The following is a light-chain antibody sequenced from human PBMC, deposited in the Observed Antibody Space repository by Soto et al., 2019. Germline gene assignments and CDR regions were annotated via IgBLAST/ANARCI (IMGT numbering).Light chain of an antibody. CDR1: SSDVGGYNY. CDR3: SSYAGSNTPYV. V-gene: IGLV2-8*01. J-gene: IGLJ1*01. CDR2: EVN. Sequence: QSALTQPPSASGSPGQSVTISCTGTSSDVGGYNYVSWYQHHPGNAPKLVIYEVNKRTSGVPDRFSGSKSGNTASLTVSGLQAEDEADYYCSSYAGSNTPYVFGTGTKVTVL.